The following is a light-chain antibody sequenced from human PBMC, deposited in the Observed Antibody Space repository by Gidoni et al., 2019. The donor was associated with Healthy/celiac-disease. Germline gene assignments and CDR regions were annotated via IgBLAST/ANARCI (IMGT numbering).Light chain of an antibody. V-gene: IGKV4-1*01. CDR1: QSVLYSSNNKNY. CDR3: QQYYSTPRT. Sequence: DIVKTQSPDSLAAALGERATINCKSSQSVLYSSNNKNYLAWYQQKPGQPPKLLIYWASTRESGVPDRFSGSGSGTDFTLTISSLQAEDVAVYYCQQYYSTPRTFGQGTKLEIK. J-gene: IGKJ2*01. CDR2: WAS.